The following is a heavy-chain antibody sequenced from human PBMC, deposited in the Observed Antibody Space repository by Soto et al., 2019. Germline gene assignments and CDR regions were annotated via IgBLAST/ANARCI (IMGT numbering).Heavy chain of an antibody. CDR2: MNPNSGNT. Sequence: GASVKVSCKASGYTFTSYDINWVRQATGQGLEWMGWMNPNSGNTGYAQKFQGRVTMTRNTSISTAYMELSSLRAEDMAVYYCARSGYCSSTSCYWANDYYGMDVWGQGTTVTVSS. CDR1: GYTFTSYD. J-gene: IGHJ6*02. V-gene: IGHV1-8*01. CDR3: ARSGYCSSTSCYWANDYYGMDV. D-gene: IGHD2-2*03.